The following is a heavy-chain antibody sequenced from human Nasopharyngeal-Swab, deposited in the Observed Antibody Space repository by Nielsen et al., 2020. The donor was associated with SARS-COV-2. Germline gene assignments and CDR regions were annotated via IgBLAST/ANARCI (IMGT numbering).Heavy chain of an antibody. CDR1: GGTFSSYA. V-gene: IGHV1-69*13. CDR3: ARQAYCGGDCFTYYYYYYMDV. Sequence: SVKVSCKASGGTFSSYAIRWVRQAPGQGLEWMGGIIPIFGTANYAQKFQGRVTITADESTSTAYMELSSLRSEDTAVYYCARQAYCGGDCFTYYYYYYMDVWGKGTTVTVSS. D-gene: IGHD2-21*01. CDR2: IIPIFGTA. J-gene: IGHJ6*03.